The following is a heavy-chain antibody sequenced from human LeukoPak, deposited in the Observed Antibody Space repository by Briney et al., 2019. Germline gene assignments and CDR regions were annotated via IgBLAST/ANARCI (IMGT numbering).Heavy chain of an antibody. V-gene: IGHV3-23*01. J-gene: IGHJ1*01. CDR2: ITTDGSGA. D-gene: IGHD3-10*01. CDR1: GFAFRNYD. CDR3: AKGVLGAGSLLEYFQH. Sequence: GGSLRLSCAASGFAFRNYDMIWVRQAPGRGLEWVSGITTDGSGAYYADSVKGRFTASRDNSKNTVFLQMNSLRGEDAAIYYCAKGVLGAGSLLEYFQHWGQGTLVTVPS.